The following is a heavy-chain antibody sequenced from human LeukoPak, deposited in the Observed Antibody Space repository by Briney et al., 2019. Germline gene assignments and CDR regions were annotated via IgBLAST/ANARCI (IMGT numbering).Heavy chain of an antibody. D-gene: IGHD6-13*01. J-gene: IGHJ5*02. CDR3: ARGVMIAAAGWFDP. CDR1: GGSISSGGYY. Sequence: PSETLSLTCTVSGGSISSGGYYWSWIRQPPGKGLEWIGYIYYSGSTYYNPSLKSRVTISVDTSKNQFSLKLSSVTAADTAVYYCARGVMIAAAGWFDPWGQGTLVTVSS. V-gene: IGHV4-31*03. CDR2: IYYSGST.